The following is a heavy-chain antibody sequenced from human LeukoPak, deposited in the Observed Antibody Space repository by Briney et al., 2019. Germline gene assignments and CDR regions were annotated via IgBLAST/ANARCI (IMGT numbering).Heavy chain of an antibody. V-gene: IGHV1-18*01. CDR2: ISAYNGNT. CDR1: GYTFTSYG. J-gene: IGHJ6*02. D-gene: IGHD2-15*01. CDR3: ARVATGGSARVYYYYYGMDV. Sequence: GASVKVSCKASGYTFTSYGISWVRQAPGQGLEWMGWISAYNGNTNYAQKLQGRVTMATDTSMSTAYMELRSLRSDDTAVYCCARVATGGSARVYYYYYGMDVWGQGTTVTVSS.